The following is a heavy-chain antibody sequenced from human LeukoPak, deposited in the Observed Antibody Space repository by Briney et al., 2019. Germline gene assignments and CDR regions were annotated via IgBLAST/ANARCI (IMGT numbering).Heavy chain of an antibody. J-gene: IGHJ4*02. D-gene: IGHD6-6*01. Sequence: PSETLSLTCTVSGGSISSYYWSWIRQPPGKGLEWIGEINHSGSTNYKPSLKSRVTISADTSKNQFSLKLSSVTAADTAVYYCARGGGIAARDYFDYWGQGILVTVSS. CDR3: ARGGGIAARDYFDY. CDR2: INHSGST. V-gene: IGHV4-34*01. CDR1: GGSISSYY.